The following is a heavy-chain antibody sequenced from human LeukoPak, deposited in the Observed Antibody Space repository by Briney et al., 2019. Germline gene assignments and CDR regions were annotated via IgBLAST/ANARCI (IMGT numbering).Heavy chain of an antibody. CDR3: AASRGYYYDSSGYKY. Sequence: SETLSLTCTVSGDSISNYYWSWIRQPPGKGLEWIGYIYYSGITNYNPSLKSRVTISVDTTKNQFSLKLSSVTAADTAVYYCAASRGYYYDSSGYKYWGQGTLVTVSS. CDR1: GDSISNYY. V-gene: IGHV4-59*08. CDR2: IYYSGIT. J-gene: IGHJ4*02. D-gene: IGHD3-22*01.